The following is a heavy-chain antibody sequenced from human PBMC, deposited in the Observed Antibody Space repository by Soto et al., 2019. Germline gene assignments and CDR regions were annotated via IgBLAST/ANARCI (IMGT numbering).Heavy chain of an antibody. D-gene: IGHD3-16*01. V-gene: IGHV3-30*17. Sequence: GPLLPAGAASGFSLRDYGMHWVRQAPGKGLEYVAAVSDDGSEQYYADSVRGRFTISRDNSKNTVYLQLDSLTTGDKAVYYCARDPTGGYFHYDYWGQGALVTVYS. CDR3: ARDPTGGYFHYDY. CDR2: VSDDGSEQ. J-gene: IGHJ4*02. CDR1: GFSLRDYG.